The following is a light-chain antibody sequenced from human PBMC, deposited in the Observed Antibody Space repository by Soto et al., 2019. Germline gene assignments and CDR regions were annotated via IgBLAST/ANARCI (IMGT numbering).Light chain of an antibody. CDR3: AAWDDSLSGYYV. CDR1: SSNIGSNY. V-gene: IGLV1-47*02. CDR2: NDN. Sequence: QSVLTQPPSASGTPGQRVTISCSGSSSNIGSNYVYWYQQLPGTAPKVLIYNDNQRPSGVSDRFSGSKSDTSASLAISGLRSEDEADYYCAAWDDSLSGYYVFGNGTKVTVL. J-gene: IGLJ1*01.